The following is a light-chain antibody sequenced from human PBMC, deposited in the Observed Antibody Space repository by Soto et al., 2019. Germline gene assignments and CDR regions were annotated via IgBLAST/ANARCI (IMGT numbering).Light chain of an antibody. J-gene: IGLJ1*01. Sequence: QSALTQPASVSGSPGQSITISCTGTSSDIGGYNWVSWYQQHPGRAPKLIIYEVTNRPSGLSDRFSGSKSGNTASPTISGLQTEDEADYFCSSYRRPTTLVFGPGTKLTVL. CDR2: EVT. V-gene: IGLV2-14*01. CDR1: SSDIGGYNW. CDR3: SSYRRPTTLV.